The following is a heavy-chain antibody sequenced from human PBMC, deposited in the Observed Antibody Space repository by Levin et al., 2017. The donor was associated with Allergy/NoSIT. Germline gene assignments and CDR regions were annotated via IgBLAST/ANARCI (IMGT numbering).Heavy chain of an antibody. Sequence: GGSLRLSCAASGFTFSSYTMHWVRQAPGKGLEWLAVISYHGSNQFYADSVKGRFTVSRDNSKNTLYMQMNSLRAEDTAVYYCARDLFTAMVGWYFDYWGQGTLVTVSS. V-gene: IGHV3-30-3*01. D-gene: IGHD5-18*01. CDR2: ISYHGSNQ. J-gene: IGHJ4*02. CDR1: GFTFSSYT. CDR3: ARDLFTAMVGWYFDY.